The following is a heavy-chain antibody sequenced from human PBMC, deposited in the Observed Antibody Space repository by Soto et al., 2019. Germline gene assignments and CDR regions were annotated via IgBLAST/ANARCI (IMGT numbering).Heavy chain of an antibody. CDR3: ARNYYLSGSYSLSGFDY. J-gene: IGHJ4*01. D-gene: IGHD3-22*01. CDR2: IYHSGSS. Sequence: SETLSLTCTVSGGSIGTYYWSWIRQPPGKRLEWIGYIYHSGSSSHNPSLKSRVTISVDTSKNQFSLNLISVTAADTVVYYCARNYYLSGSYSLSGFDYWGHGTLVTVSS. CDR1: GGSIGTYY. V-gene: IGHV4-59*12.